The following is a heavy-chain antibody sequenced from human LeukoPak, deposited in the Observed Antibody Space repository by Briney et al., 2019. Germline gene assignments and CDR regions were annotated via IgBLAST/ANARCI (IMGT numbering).Heavy chain of an antibody. Sequence: ASVKVSCKASGYTFSDYFMHWVRQAPGQGLEWMGWINPNSGDTKYAQNFQGRVTMTRDTSISTAYMELSRLRSDDTAVYYCATESGWFTSRYYYGMDVWGQGTTVTVSS. D-gene: IGHD2-15*01. CDR1: GYTFSDYF. J-gene: IGHJ6*02. CDR2: INPNSGDT. V-gene: IGHV1-2*02. CDR3: ATESGWFTSRYYYGMDV.